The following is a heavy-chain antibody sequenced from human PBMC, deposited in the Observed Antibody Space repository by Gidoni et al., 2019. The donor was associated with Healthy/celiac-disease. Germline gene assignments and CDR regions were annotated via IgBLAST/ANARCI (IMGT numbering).Heavy chain of an antibody. J-gene: IGHJ4*02. V-gene: IGHV4-39*01. CDR2: IYYSGDN. CDR1: GDSLSSSNYY. CDR3: ARGERNYDFWSGYYTGAFDF. D-gene: IGHD3-3*01. Sequence: QLQLQKSGPGLVKPSETLSLTCRVTGDSLSSSNYYWGWIRQPPGKGLEWIGSIYYSGDNYYNPSLKSRVTISVDTSKNQFSLRLSSVIAADTSVYYCARGERNYDFWSGYYTGAFDFWGQGTLVTVS.